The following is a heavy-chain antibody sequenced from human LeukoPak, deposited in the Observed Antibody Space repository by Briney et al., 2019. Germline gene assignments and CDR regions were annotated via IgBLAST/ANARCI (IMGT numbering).Heavy chain of an antibody. CDR3: AKDRGYCSSTSCYYNWFDP. Sequence: PGGSLRLSCAASGFIFSNYWMHWVRQTPGKGLVCVSRINTDGSSARYADSVKGRFTISRDNAKNTLYLQMNSLRAEDTAVYYCAKDRGYCSSTSCYYNWFDPWGQGTLVTVSS. CDR2: INTDGSSA. V-gene: IGHV3-74*01. J-gene: IGHJ5*02. D-gene: IGHD2-2*01. CDR1: GFIFSNYW.